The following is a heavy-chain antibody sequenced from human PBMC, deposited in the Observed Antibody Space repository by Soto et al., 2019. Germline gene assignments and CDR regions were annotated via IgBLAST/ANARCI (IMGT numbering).Heavy chain of an antibody. J-gene: IGHJ5*02. D-gene: IGHD3-3*01. CDR1: GFTFSSYA. V-gene: IGHV3-23*01. CDR2: ISGSGGST. CDR3: AKGHEITIFGVVIIRDGFDP. Sequence: EVQLLESGGGLVQPGGSLRLSCAASGFTFSSYAMSWVRQAPGKGLEWVSAISGSGGSTYYEDSVKGRFTISRDNSKNTRYLQMNSLRAEDTAVYYCAKGHEITIFGVVIIRDGFDPWGQGTLVTVSS.